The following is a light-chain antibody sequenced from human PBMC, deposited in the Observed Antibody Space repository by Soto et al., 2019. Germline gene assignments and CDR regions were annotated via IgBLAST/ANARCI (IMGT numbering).Light chain of an antibody. J-gene: IGKJ2*01. CDR2: DSS. Sequence: EIVLTQSPATLSLSPGERATLSCRARQSVSSYLAWYQQKPGQAPRHLIYDSSNRATGIQARLSGSGSGTDFTLTISSREPEDFAGYYCQQRRNWTPYTFGQGTNLEIK. V-gene: IGKV3-11*01. CDR3: QQRRNWTPYT. CDR1: QSVSSY.